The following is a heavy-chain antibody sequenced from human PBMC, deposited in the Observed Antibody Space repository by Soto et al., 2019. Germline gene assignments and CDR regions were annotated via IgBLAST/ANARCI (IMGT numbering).Heavy chain of an antibody. V-gene: IGHV4-4*07. D-gene: IGHD3-10*01. CDR1: GGSISSYY. J-gene: IGHJ6*02. CDR3: AREGVSGFGMDV. Sequence: SETLSLTCTVSGGSISSYYWSWIRQPPGKPLEWIGRIYPSGTTNYNPSLKSRVTLSLDTSKNQFSLNLSSVTAADTAVYYCAREGVSGFGMDVWGQGTTVTVSS. CDR2: IYPSGTT.